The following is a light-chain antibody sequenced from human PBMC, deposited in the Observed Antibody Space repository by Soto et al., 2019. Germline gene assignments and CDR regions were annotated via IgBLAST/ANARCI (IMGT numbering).Light chain of an antibody. V-gene: IGLV2-14*01. CDR1: SSDVGGYNY. CDR2: EVT. Sequence: QSALTQPASVSGSPGQSITISCTGTSSDVGGYNYVSWYQQHPGKAPKLMIYEVTNRPSGVSNRFSGSKPGNTASLTISGLQAEDEADYYCSSYTTKYVFGPGTNVTVL. CDR3: SSYTTKYV. J-gene: IGLJ1*01.